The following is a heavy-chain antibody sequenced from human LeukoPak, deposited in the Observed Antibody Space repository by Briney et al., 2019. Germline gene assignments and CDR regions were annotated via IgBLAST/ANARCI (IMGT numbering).Heavy chain of an antibody. J-gene: IGHJ4*02. CDR1: GYSISSGYY. D-gene: IGHD3-10*01. CDR3: ARRKKKGLRLSGSGAFDY. Sequence: SETLSLTCTVSGYSISSGYYWGWIRQPPGKGLEWIGSIYHSGSTYYNPSLKSRVTISVDTSKNQFSLKLSSVTAADTAVYYCARRKKKGLRLSGSGAFDYWGQGTLVTVSS. CDR2: IYHSGST. V-gene: IGHV4-38-2*02.